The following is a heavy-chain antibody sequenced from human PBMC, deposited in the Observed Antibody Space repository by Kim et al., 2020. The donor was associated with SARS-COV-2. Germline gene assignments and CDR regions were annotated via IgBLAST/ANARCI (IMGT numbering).Heavy chain of an antibody. CDR1: GYTFTSYY. D-gene: IGHD6-6*01. V-gene: IGHV1-46*01. CDR2: INPSGGST. J-gene: IGHJ6*02. CDR3: ARDLVYSSSSSPYYYYGMDV. Sequence: ASVKVSCKASGYTFTSYYMHWVRQAPGQGLEWMGIINPSGGSTSYAQKFQGRVTMTRDTSTSTVYMELSSLRSEDTAVYYCARDLVYSSSSSPYYYYGMDVWGQGTTVTVSS.